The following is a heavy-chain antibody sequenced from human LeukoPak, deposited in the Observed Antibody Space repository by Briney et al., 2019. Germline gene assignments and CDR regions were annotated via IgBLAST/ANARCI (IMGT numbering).Heavy chain of an antibody. Sequence: SETLSLTCTVSGGSITSHYWNWIRQPPGERLEWIGYIYYSGSTSSNPSLKSRVTISVDTSRNQFSLKLGSVTAADTAVYYCARSAGLVRGSEFSFWGQGTLVTVSS. J-gene: IGHJ4*02. D-gene: IGHD6-19*01. CDR2: IYYSGST. V-gene: IGHV4-59*11. CDR1: GGSITSHY. CDR3: ARSAGLVRGSEFSF.